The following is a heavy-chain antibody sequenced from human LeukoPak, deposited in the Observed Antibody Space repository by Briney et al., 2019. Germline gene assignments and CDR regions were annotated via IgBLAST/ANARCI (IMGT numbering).Heavy chain of an antibody. Sequence: ASVKVSCKASGGTFSSYAISWVRQAPGQGLEWMGGIIPIFGTANYAQKFQGRVTITTDESTSTAYMELSSLRSQDTAVYYFALDGSSSPPEYNWIDRWGQARLVTVSS. D-gene: IGHD6-6*01. CDR2: IIPIFGTA. CDR3: ALDGSSSPPEYNWIDR. V-gene: IGHV1-69*05. J-gene: IGHJ5*02. CDR1: GGTFSSYA.